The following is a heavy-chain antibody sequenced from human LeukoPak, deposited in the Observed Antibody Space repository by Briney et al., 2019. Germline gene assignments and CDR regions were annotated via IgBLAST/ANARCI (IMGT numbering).Heavy chain of an antibody. CDR2: IKQDRSEK. J-gene: IGHJ4*02. V-gene: IGHV3-7*01. Sequence: GGSLRLSCAASGFTFTNYWMSWVRQAPGKGLELVANIKQDRSEKYYVDSVKGRFTISRDNAKNSLYLQMNSLRAEDTAVFYCARDDGGGNAYFDYWGQGTLVTVSS. CDR3: ARDDGGGNAYFDY. D-gene: IGHD4-23*01. CDR1: GFTFTNYW.